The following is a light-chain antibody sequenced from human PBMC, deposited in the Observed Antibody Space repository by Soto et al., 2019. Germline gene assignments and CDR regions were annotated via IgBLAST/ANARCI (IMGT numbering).Light chain of an antibody. J-gene: IGKJ1*01. Sequence: DIQITQSPSTLSGSVGDRVTISCRASQTISSWLAWYQQKPGKAPKLLIYKASTLKSGVPSPFVSNGAGAHCTRPINTLQFDDVSSDYCQSNYILTWTFGQGTKVDIK. CDR1: QTISSW. CDR3: QSNYILTWT. CDR2: KAS. V-gene: IGKV1-5*03.